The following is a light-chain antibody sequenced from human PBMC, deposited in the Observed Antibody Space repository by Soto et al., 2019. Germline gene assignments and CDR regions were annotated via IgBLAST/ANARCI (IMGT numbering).Light chain of an antibody. J-gene: IGLJ3*02. V-gene: IGLV1-51*01. CDR2: DTD. Sequence: QSVLTQPPSVSAAPGPKVAISCSGSTSNIGNNYVSWYQQLPEKAPILLIYDTDKRPSGIPDRFSGSKSGTAATLGITGLQTGDEAEYYCAAWDSGLSAVVFGGGTKLTVL. CDR3: AAWDSGLSAVV. CDR1: TSNIGNNY.